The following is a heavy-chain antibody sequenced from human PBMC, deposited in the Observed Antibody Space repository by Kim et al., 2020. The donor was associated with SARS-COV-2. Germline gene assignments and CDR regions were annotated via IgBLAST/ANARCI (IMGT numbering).Heavy chain of an antibody. CDR3: ARGQPLDY. CDR2: ISYSGNS. CDR1: GGSISSGGKF. Sequence: SETLSLTFSVSGGSISSGGKFWTWIRPHHAKGLEWIGYISYSGNSHYSPSIRSRVSISLQTSENQFSLELTSVTAADTAVYYCARGQPLDYWGQGILVTVSS. D-gene: IGHD2-2*01. J-gene: IGHJ4*02. V-gene: IGHV4-31*03.